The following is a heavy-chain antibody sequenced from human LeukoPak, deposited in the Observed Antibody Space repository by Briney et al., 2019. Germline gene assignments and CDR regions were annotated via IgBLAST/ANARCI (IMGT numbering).Heavy chain of an antibody. V-gene: IGHV4-30-4*08. CDR3: ARGWLGYGDYFNSWCAFDI. D-gene: IGHD4-17*01. CDR1: GGSISSGGYY. Sequence: SQTLSLTCTVSGGSISSGGYYWSWIRQPPGKGLEWIGYIYYSGSTYYNPSLKSRVTISVDTSKNQFSLKLSSVTAADTAVYYCARGWLGYGDYFNSWCAFDIWGQGTMVTVSS. J-gene: IGHJ3*02. CDR2: IYYSGST.